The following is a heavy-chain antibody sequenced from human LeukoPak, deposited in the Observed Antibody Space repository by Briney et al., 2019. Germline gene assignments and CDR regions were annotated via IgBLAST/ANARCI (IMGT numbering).Heavy chain of an antibody. J-gene: IGHJ3*02. Sequence: KPSETLSLTCTVSGGSISNHYWSWIRQPPGKGLEWIGYIYYTGSTNYNPSLRSRLTISLDTSKNQISLKLTSVTAADTALYYCARFSGSAGIAYEIWGQGTKVTVSS. D-gene: IGHD1-26*01. CDR1: GGSISNHY. V-gene: IGHV4-59*08. CDR2: IYYTGST. CDR3: ARFSGSAGIAYEI.